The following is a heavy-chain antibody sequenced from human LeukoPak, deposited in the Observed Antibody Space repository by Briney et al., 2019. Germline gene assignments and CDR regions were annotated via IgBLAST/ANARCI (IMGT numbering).Heavy chain of an antibody. J-gene: IGHJ3*02. CDR2: IYYSGST. Sequence: SETLSLTCTVSGGSISSSNYYWGWIRQPPGKGLEWIGSIYYSGSTYYNPSLKSRVTISVDTSNNQFSLRLSSVTAADTAVYYCARIYKGPRIAFDIWGQGTMVTVSS. CDR3: ARIYKGPRIAFDI. D-gene: IGHD3-10*01. CDR1: GGSISSSNYY. V-gene: IGHV4-39*01.